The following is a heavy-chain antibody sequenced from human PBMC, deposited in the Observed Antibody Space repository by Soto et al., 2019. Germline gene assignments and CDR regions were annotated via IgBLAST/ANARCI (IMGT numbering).Heavy chain of an antibody. CDR3: ALGYCSSTSCYTNWFDP. D-gene: IGHD2-2*02. CDR2: MNPNSGNT. V-gene: IGHV1-8*02. Sequence: ASVKVSCKASGYTFTSYEINWVRQATGQGLEWMGWMNPNSGNTGYAQKFQGRVTMTRNTSISTAYMELSSLRSEDTAVYYCALGYCSSTSCYTNWFDPWGQGTLVTVSS. J-gene: IGHJ5*02. CDR1: GYTFTSYE.